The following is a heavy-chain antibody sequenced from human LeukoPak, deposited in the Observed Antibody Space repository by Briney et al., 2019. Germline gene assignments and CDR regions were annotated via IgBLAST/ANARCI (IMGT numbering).Heavy chain of an antibody. CDR1: GFTFSDYG. CDR2: IRFDETNR. Sequence: GGSLRLSCAASGFTFSDYGMHWVRQAPGKGLEWVAFIRFDETNRYYADSVKGRFTISRDNPRNSLYLQMNSLRPEDTAIYYCAKAISMAHGMDVWGKGTTVTVSS. V-gene: IGHV3-30*02. D-gene: IGHD3-3*02. CDR3: AKAISMAHGMDV. J-gene: IGHJ6*04.